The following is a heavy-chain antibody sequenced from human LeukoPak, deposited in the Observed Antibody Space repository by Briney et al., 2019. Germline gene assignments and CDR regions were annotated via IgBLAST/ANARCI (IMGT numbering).Heavy chain of an antibody. D-gene: IGHD3-22*01. CDR3: ARGGLGSGYYGHYYYYYMDV. Sequence: GGSLRLSCAASGVTFSSYGMHWVRQAPGKGLEWVALISSDGNDKLYGDSVKGRFTISRDDSKSTLYLQMNSLRAEDTAVYYCARGGLGSGYYGHYYYYYMDVWGKGTTVTVSS. V-gene: IGHV3-30*03. CDR2: ISSDGNDK. J-gene: IGHJ6*03. CDR1: GVTFSSYG.